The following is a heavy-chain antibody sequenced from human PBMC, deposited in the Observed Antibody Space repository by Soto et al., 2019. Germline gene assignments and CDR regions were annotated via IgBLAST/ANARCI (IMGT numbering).Heavy chain of an antibody. D-gene: IGHD3-3*01. J-gene: IGHJ4*02. CDR3: ASSYYDFWSGYSTPYYFDY. CDR2: IYYSGST. V-gene: IGHV4-59*01. CDR1: GGSISSYY. Sequence: SETLSLTCTVSGGSISSYYWSWIRQPPGKGLEWIGYIYYSGSTNYNPSLKSRVTISVDTSKNQFSLKLSSVTAADTAVYYCASSYYDFWSGYSTPYYFDYWGQGTLVTVSS.